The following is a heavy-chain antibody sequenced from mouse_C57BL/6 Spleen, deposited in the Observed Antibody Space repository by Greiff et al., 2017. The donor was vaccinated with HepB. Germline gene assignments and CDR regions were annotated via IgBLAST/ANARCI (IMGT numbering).Heavy chain of an antibody. D-gene: IGHD2-1*01. CDR3: ANGNYESGFAY. J-gene: IGHJ3*01. CDR1: GYTFTDYY. CDR2: INPNNGGT. V-gene: IGHV1-26*01. Sequence: EVQLQQSGPELVKPGASVKISCKASGYTFTDYYMNWVKQSHGNSLEWIGDINPNNGGTSYNQKFKGKATLTVDKSSSTAYMKLRSLTSEDSAVYYCANGNYESGFAYWGQGTLVTVSA.